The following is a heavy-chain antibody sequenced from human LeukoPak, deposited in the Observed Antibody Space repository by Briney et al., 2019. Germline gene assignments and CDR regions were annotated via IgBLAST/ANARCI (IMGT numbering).Heavy chain of an antibody. Sequence: GGSLRLSCAASGFTFSSYGMHWVRQAPGKGLDWVTIIWYDGRNKFYADSVKGRFTISRDNSKSTLYLEMNSLRVEDTAVYYCARDLAGTIFGVAVRYGMDVWGQGTMVTVSS. CDR2: IWYDGRNK. D-gene: IGHD3-3*01. CDR1: GFTFSSYG. V-gene: IGHV3-33*08. CDR3: ARDLAGTIFGVAVRYGMDV. J-gene: IGHJ6*02.